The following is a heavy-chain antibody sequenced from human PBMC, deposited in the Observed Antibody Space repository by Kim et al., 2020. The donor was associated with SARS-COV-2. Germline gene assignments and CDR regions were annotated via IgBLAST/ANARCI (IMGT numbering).Heavy chain of an antibody. Sequence: NYHPSRHSRVTISVDTSKIQFSLKLSSVTAADTAVYYCASITMIDAAFDIWGQGTMVTVSS. V-gene: IGHV4-59*01. J-gene: IGHJ3*02. CDR3: ASITMIDAAFDI. D-gene: IGHD3-22*01.